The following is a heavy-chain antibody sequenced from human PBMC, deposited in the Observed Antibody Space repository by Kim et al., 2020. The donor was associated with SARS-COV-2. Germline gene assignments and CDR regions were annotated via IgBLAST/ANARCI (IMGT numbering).Heavy chain of an antibody. J-gene: IGHJ4*02. D-gene: IGHD3-10*01. V-gene: IGHV3-7*01. CDR2: IKQDGRDK. CDR1: GFTFSSIW. CDR3: ARGSHFGD. Sequence: GGSLRLSCAASGFTFSSIWMSWVRQAPGKGLEWVASIKQDGRDKYYVDSVKGRFTISRDNAKNSLYLQMNSLRVEDTAVFYCARGSHFGDWGQGTLVTVSS.